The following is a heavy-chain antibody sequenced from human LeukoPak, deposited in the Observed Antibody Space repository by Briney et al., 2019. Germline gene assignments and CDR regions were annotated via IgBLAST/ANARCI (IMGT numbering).Heavy chain of an antibody. V-gene: IGHV4-39*01. D-gene: IGHD6-13*01. Sequence: ASETLSLTCTVSGGSISSSSYYWGWIRQPPGKGLEWIGSIYYSGSTYYNPSLKSRVTISVDTSKNQFSLKLSSVTAADTAVYYCARMSGSSWYANDYYYMDVWGKGTTVTISS. CDR2: IYYSGST. CDR3: ARMSGSSWYANDYYYMDV. CDR1: GGSISSSSYY. J-gene: IGHJ6*03.